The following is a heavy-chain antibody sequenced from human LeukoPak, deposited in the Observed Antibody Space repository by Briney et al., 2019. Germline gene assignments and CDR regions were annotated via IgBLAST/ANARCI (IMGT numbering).Heavy chain of an antibody. CDR2: MNPNSGRR. CDR3: ARGLRSDY. Sequence: ASVKVSCKASGYIFSNYDINWVRQAPGHGLEWMGWMNPNSGRRVYAQKFQGRVTMTRNSSINTAYMELTSLRSDDRAVYYCARGLRSDYWGQGTLVTDSS. V-gene: IGHV1-8*01. J-gene: IGHJ4*02. D-gene: IGHD3-16*02. CDR1: GYIFSNYD.